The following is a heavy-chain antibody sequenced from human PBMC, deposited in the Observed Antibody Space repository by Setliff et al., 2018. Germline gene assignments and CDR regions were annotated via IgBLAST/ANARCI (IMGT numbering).Heavy chain of an antibody. J-gene: IGHJ3*01. CDR2: LFDGGSA. D-gene: IGHD3-22*01. CDR3: ARDPHYDPTYSLPGHAFDF. Sequence: SETLSLTCAVSGYSISNGFYWGWIRQSPAKGLEWIGSLFDGGSAYYSPSLKSRASISLDASKNQFALKLTSATAADTAVYYCARDPHYDPTYSLPGHAFDFWGQGIMVTV. CDR1: GYSISNGFY. V-gene: IGHV4-38-2*02.